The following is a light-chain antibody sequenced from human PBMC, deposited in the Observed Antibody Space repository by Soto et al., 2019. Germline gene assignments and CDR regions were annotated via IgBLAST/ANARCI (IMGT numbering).Light chain of an antibody. CDR1: SSDIAYYDS. V-gene: IGLV2-14*01. CDR2: EVT. Sequence: QSALTQPASVSGSPGQSITISCTGTSSDIAYYDSVSWYQQHSGKAPQLMIFEVTNRPSGVSNRFSGSKSGNTASLTISGLQTEDEADYFCNSYTASTTLVVFGGGTKLTVL. CDR3: NSYTASTTLVV. J-gene: IGLJ2*01.